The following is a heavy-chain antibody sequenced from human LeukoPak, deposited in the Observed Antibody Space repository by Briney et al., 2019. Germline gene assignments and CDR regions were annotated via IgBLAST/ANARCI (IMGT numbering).Heavy chain of an antibody. Sequence: SETLSLTCAVSGGSISSSNWWSWVRQPPGKGLEWIGEIYHSGSANYNPSLKSRVTISVDKSKNQFSLRLSSVTAADTAVYNCASAGHDGIGYKVCWGQGTLVTVSS. D-gene: IGHD3-22*01. J-gene: IGHJ4*02. CDR2: IYHSGSA. CDR3: ASAGHDGIGYKVC. V-gene: IGHV4-4*02. CDR1: GGSISSSNW.